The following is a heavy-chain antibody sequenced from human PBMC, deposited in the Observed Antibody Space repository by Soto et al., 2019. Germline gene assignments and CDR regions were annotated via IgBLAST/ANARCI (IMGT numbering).Heavy chain of an antibody. D-gene: IGHD1-26*01. CDR1: GFTFSSYG. Sequence: GGSLRLSCAASGFTFSSYGMHWVRQAPGKGLEWVAVISYDGSNKYYADSVKGRFTISRDNSKNTLYLQMNSLSAEDTAVYHCAKNQGVELVPLATVDWFDPWGQGSVVTVSS. J-gene: IGHJ5*02. CDR2: ISYDGSNK. CDR3: AKNQGVELVPLATVDWFDP. V-gene: IGHV3-30*18.